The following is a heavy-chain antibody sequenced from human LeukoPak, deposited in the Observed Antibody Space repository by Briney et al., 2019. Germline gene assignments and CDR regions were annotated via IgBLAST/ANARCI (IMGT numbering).Heavy chain of an antibody. Sequence: PSETLSLTCTVSGGSISSGGYYWSWIRLHPGEGLEWIGYIYYSGSSYCNPSLKNRVSISVDTSKNQFSLKLNSVTAADTAMYYCARDYPAAAFGGFDIWGQGTAVTVSS. CDR2: IYYSGSS. CDR1: GGSISSGGYY. CDR3: ARDYPAAAFGGFDI. J-gene: IGHJ3*02. D-gene: IGHD2-2*01. V-gene: IGHV4-31*03.